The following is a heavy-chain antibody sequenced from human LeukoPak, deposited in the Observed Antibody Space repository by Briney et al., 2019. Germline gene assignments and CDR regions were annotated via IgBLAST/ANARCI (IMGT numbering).Heavy chain of an antibody. CDR2: INHSGST. CDR1: GGSFSGYY. CDR3: ARGVQLWLSD. V-gene: IGHV4-34*01. J-gene: IGHJ4*02. D-gene: IGHD5-18*01. Sequence: PSETLSLTCAVYGGSFSGYYWSWIRQPPGKGLEWIGEINHSGSTNYNPSLKSRVTISVDTSKNQFSLKLSSVTAADTAVYYCARGVQLWLSDWGQGTLVTVSS.